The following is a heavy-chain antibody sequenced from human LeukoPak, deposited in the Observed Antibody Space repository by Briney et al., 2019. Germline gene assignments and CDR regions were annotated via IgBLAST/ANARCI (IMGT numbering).Heavy chain of an antibody. CDR3: ARDRYDFWSGQYYFDY. V-gene: IGHV1-18*01. D-gene: IGHD3-3*01. CDR2: ISAYNGNT. CDR1: GYTSTSYG. J-gene: IGHJ4*02. Sequence: ASVKVSCKASGYTSTSYGISWVRQVPGQGLEWMGWISAYNGNTNYAQKLQGRVTMTTDTSTSTAYMELRSLRSDDTAVYYCARDRYDFWSGQYYFDYWGQGTLVTVSS.